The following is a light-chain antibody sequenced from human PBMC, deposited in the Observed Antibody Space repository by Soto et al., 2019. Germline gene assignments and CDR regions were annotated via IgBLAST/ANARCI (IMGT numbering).Light chain of an antibody. J-gene: IGKJ2*01. CDR3: QQRSNWPPMYT. CDR2: GAS. CDR1: QGISNTY. Sequence: EIVLTQSPDTLSLSPGERATLSCRASQGISNTYLAWYQQKPGQAPRLLIYGASTRATGIPARFSGSGSGTEFTLTINSLQSEDFAVYYCQQRSNWPPMYTFGQGTKVDIK. V-gene: IGKV3D-20*02.